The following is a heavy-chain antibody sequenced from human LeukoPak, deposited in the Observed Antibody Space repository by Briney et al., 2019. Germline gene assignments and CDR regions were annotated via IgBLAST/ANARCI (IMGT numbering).Heavy chain of an antibody. CDR3: AKARGHGMDV. CDR1: GFTFDDYA. J-gene: IGHJ6*02. Sequence: PGGSLRLSCAASGFTFDDYAMHWVRQAPGKGLEWVSGISWNSGSIGYADSVKGRFTISRDNAKNSLYLQMNSLRAEDTALYYCAKARGHGMDVWGQGTTVTVSS. CDR2: ISWNSGSI. V-gene: IGHV3-9*01.